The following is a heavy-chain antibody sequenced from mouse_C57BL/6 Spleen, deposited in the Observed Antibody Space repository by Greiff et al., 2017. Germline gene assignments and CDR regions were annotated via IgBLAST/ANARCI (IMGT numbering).Heavy chain of an antibody. Sequence: EVQLVESGGDLVKPGGSLKLSCAASGFTFSSYGMSWVRQTPDKRLEWVATISSGGSYTYYPDSVKGRFTISRDNAKNTLYLQMSSLTSEDTAMYYCAGQEGGHYYGSSTEYFDVWGTGTTVTVSS. CDR1: GFTFSSYG. CDR3: AGQEGGHYYGSSTEYFDV. V-gene: IGHV5-6*01. CDR2: ISSGGSYT. D-gene: IGHD1-1*01. J-gene: IGHJ1*03.